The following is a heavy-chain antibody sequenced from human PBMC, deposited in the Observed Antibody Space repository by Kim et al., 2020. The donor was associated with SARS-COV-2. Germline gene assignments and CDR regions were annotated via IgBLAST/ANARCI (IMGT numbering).Heavy chain of an antibody. Sequence: SETLSLTCTVSGGSVSSGSHFWSWIRQPPGKGLEWIGQMYYSRSTNYNPSLKSRVIISVDTSKNQFSLKLSSVTAADTAVYYCARYSSNGWFYRWGQGILVSVSS. CDR3: ARYSSNGWFYR. CDR2: MYYSRST. CDR1: GGSVSSGSHF. V-gene: IGHV4-61*01. J-gene: IGHJ5*02. D-gene: IGHD1-26*01.